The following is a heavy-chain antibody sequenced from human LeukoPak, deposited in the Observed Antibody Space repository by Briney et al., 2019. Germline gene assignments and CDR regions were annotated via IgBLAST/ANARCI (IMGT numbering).Heavy chain of an antibody. CDR2: INPNSAGT. Sequence: ASVKVSCKTSGYTFTDYYIHWVRQAPGQRLEWVGWINPNSAGTEYAQEFQGRVTMTRDTSNSTAYMELSRLRPDDTAVYYCARAAWSATSKFDSWGQGTRVTVSS. D-gene: IGHD6-13*01. CDR3: ARAAWSATSKFDS. J-gene: IGHJ5*01. CDR1: GYTFTDYY. V-gene: IGHV1-2*02.